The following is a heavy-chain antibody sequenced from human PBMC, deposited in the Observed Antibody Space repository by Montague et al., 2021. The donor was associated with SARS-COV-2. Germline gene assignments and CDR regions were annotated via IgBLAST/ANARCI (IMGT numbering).Heavy chain of an antibody. CDR1: GFTFSNIW. D-gene: IGHD4-23*01. Sequence: YLSLSFAASGFTFSNIWMSWVRQAPGKGLEWVANIKPDESEKNYVDSVKGRFSISRDNAKNSLYLQMDNLRAEDTAIYYCAKNGGAHGLDVWGQGTSVSVSS. V-gene: IGHV3-7*01. J-gene: IGHJ6*02. CDR2: IKPDESEK. CDR3: AKNGGAHGLDV.